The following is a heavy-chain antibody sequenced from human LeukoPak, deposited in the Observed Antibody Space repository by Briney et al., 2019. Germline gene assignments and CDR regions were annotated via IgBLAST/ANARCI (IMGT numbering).Heavy chain of an antibody. Sequence: SETLSLTCTVSGGSISSYYWSWIRQPAGKGLEWFGRIYTSWSTNYNPSLKSRVTMSVDPSKKQFSLKLSSVTAAETAVYYCARQVIKLLYYFDYWGQRTLVTVSS. J-gene: IGHJ4*02. CDR1: GGSISSYY. CDR3: ARQVIKLLYYFDY. CDR2: IYTSWST. V-gene: IGHV4-4*07. D-gene: IGHD2-21*01.